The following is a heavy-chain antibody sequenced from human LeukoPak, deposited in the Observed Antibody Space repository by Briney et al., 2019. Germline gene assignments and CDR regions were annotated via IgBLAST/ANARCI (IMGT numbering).Heavy chain of an antibody. CDR3: ARTGYSSGWYPRYFDY. CDR2: INHSGST. Sequence: PSETLSLTCAVYGGSFSGYYWSWIRQPPGKGLEWIGEINHSGSTNYNPSLKSRVTISVDTSKSQFSLKLSSVTAADTAVYYCARTGYSSGWYPRYFDYWGQGTLVTVSS. V-gene: IGHV4-34*01. D-gene: IGHD6-19*01. J-gene: IGHJ4*02. CDR1: GGSFSGYY.